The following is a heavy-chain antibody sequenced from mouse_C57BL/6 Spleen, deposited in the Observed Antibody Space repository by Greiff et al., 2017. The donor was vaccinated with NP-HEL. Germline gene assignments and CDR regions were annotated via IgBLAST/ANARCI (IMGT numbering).Heavy chain of an antibody. J-gene: IGHJ4*01. D-gene: IGHD1-1*01. CDR1: GFTFSDYG. CDR3: ASLRSFYAMDY. CDR2: ISSGSSTI. V-gene: IGHV5-17*01. Sequence: VQLKESGGGLVKPGGSLKLSCAASGFTFSDYGMHWVRQAPEKGLEWVAYISSGSSTIYYADTVKGRFTISRDNAKNTLFLQMTSLRSEDTAMYYCASLRSFYAMDYWGQGTSVTVSS.